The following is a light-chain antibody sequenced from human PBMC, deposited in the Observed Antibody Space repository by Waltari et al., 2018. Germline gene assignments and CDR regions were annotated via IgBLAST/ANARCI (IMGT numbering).Light chain of an antibody. CDR3: CSYAGSYTWV. CDR2: DVN. Sequence: QSALTQPRSVSGSPGQSVTISSPGTRRYCWCYDFFSWYQQHPGKAPKVMISDVNKRPSGVPDRFSGSKSGNTASLTISGLQAEDEADYYCCSYAGSYTWVLGGGTQLTVL. CDR1: RRYCWCYDF. J-gene: IGLJ3*02. V-gene: IGLV2-11*01.